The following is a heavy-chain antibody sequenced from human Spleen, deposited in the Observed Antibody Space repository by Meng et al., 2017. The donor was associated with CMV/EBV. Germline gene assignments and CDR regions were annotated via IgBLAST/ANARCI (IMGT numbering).Heavy chain of an antibody. J-gene: IGHJ6*02. D-gene: IGHD4-11*01. CDR1: ATSIKSFY. CDR3: ARVGYTNYVSSFGMDV. Sequence: SETLSLTCTVSATSIKSFYWSWIRQPPGKGLEWIGYIYYSGSTTYNPSLKSRVTMSVGTSKNHFSLRLYSVTAADTAIYYCARVGYTNYVSSFGMDVWGQGTTVTVSS. V-gene: IGHV4-59*01. CDR2: IYYSGST.